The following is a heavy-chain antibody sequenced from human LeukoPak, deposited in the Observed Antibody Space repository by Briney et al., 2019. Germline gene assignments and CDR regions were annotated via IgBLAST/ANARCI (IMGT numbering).Heavy chain of an antibody. J-gene: IGHJ5*02. V-gene: IGHV4-4*07. CDR1: GGSISSYY. Sequence: SETLSLTCTVSGGSISSYYWSWIRQPAGKGLEWIGRIYTSGSTNYNPSLKSRVTMSVDTSKNQFFLKLSSVTAADTAVYYCARVKIFDFWSGYSHNWFDPWGQGTLVTVSS. CDR2: IYTSGST. CDR3: ARVKIFDFWSGYSHNWFDP. D-gene: IGHD3-3*01.